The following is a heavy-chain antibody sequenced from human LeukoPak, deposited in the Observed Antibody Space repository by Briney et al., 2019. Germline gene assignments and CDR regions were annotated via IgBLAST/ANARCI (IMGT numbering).Heavy chain of an antibody. D-gene: IGHD2-15*01. Sequence: PSETLSLTCAVSGGSFSDYYWSWICQPPGKVLEWDGAINHSGSTRYNPSLTHRVAISVDTPKSQFSLKLTSVTAADTAVYYCVLTCRGGNCSPLYAYWGQGTLVTVSS. CDR3: VLTCRGGNCSPLYAY. CDR1: GGSFSDYY. J-gene: IGHJ4*02. CDR2: INHSGST. V-gene: IGHV4-34*01.